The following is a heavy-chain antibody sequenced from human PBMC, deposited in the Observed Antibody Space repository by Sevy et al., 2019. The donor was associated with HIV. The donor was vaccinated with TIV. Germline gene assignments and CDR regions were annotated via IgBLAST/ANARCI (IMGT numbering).Heavy chain of an antibody. J-gene: IGHJ4*02. CDR3: ARERTYYYGSGSYYYY. D-gene: IGHD3-10*01. CDR1: GGSISSYY. Sequence: SETLSLTCTVSGGSISSYYWSWIRQPPGKGLEWIGYIYYSGSTNYNPSLKSRVTISVDTSKNQFSLKLSSVTAADTAVYYCARERTYYYGSGSYYYYWGQGTLVTVSS. CDR2: IYYSGST. V-gene: IGHV4-59*01.